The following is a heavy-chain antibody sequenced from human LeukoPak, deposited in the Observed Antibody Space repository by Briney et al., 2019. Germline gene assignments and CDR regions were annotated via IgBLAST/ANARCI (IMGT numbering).Heavy chain of an antibody. V-gene: IGHV1-2*06. CDR1: GYTFTGYY. D-gene: IGHD3-10*01. J-gene: IGHJ4*02. Sequence: GASVKVSCTASGYTFTGYYMHWVRQAPGQGLEWMGRINPNSGGTNYAQKFQGRVTMTRDTSTSTVYMELSSLRSEDTAVYYCARDRLGGLWFGEFAYYFDYWGQGTLVAVSS. CDR3: ARDRLGGLWFGEFAYYFDY. CDR2: INPNSGGT.